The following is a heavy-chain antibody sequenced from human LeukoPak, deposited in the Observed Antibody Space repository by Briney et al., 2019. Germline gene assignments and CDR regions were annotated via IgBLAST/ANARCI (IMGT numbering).Heavy chain of an antibody. J-gene: IGHJ4*02. D-gene: IGHD3-3*01. Sequence: GGSLRLSCAASGFTFGRNTMNWVRQAPGKGLEWVSSINSYSSYIYYAESVKGRFTISRDSAKNSLYLQMNSLRAEDTAVYYCAKDSTTIFGVVIIRNYYFDYWGQGTLVTVSS. V-gene: IGHV3-21*01. CDR1: GFTFGRNT. CDR2: INSYSSYI. CDR3: AKDSTTIFGVVIIRNYYFDY.